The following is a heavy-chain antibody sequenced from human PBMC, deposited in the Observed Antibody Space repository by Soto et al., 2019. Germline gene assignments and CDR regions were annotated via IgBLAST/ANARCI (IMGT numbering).Heavy chain of an antibody. Sequence: PWGSLRLSCAASGFTFVTNSISCVRHPQLKGLEWVSSLSSSSSYIYYADSVKGRFTISRDNAENSLYLQMNSLRAEDTAVYYCARDYYDSSGTQIMDVWGQGTTVTVSS. V-gene: IGHV3-21*01. CDR2: LSSSSSYI. D-gene: IGHD3-22*01. CDR1: GFTFVTNS. CDR3: ARDYYDSSGTQIMDV. J-gene: IGHJ6*02.